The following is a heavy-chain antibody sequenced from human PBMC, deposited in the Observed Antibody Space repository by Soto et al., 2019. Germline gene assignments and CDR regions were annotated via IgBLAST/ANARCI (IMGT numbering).Heavy chain of an antibody. Sequence: SETLSLTCTVSGGSISSYYWSWIRQPPGKGLEWIGYIYYSGSTNYNPSLKSRVTISVDTSKNQFSLKLSSVTAADTAVYYCARVVAGSLFDDWGQGTLVTVSS. D-gene: IGHD6-19*01. J-gene: IGHJ4*02. CDR1: GGSISSYY. V-gene: IGHV4-59*01. CDR3: ARVVAGSLFDD. CDR2: IYYSGST.